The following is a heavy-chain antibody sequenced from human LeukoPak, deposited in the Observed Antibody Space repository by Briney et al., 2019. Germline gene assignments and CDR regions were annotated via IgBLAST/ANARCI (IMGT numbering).Heavy chain of an antibody. V-gene: IGHV1-69*05. Sequence: SVKVSCEASGGTFSSYAISWVRQAPGQGLEWMGGIIPIFGTANYAQKFQGRVTITTDESTSTAYMELSSLRSEDTAAYYCARASNSGSFPDLGAFDIWGQGTMVTVSS. CDR2: IIPIFGTA. CDR3: ARASNSGSFPDLGAFDI. CDR1: GGTFSSYA. J-gene: IGHJ3*02. D-gene: IGHD1-26*01.